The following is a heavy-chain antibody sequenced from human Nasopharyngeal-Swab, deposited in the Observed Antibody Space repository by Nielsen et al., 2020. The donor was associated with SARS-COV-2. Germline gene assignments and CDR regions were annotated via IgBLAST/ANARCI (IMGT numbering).Heavy chain of an antibody. CDR1: GGSISSGGYY. CDR3: ARAKRITIFGVVGPWDY. D-gene: IGHD3-3*01. V-gene: IGHV4-31*03. Sequence: SETLSLTCTVSGGSISSGGYYWSWIRQHPGKGLEWIGYIYYSGSTYYNPSLKSRVTISADTSKNQFSLKLSSVTAADTAVYYCARAKRITIFGVVGPWDYWGQGTLVTVSS. J-gene: IGHJ4*02. CDR2: IYYSGST.